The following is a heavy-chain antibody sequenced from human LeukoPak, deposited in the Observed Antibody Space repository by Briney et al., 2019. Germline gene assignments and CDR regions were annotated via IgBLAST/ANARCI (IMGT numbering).Heavy chain of an antibody. CDR2: IYYSGST. D-gene: IGHD3-22*01. CDR3: ARHGPRYYYDSSGYYYFEY. J-gene: IGHJ4*02. V-gene: IGHV4-39*01. CDR1: GGSISSTIYY. Sequence: SETLSLTCSVSGGSISSTIYYWGWIRQPPGKGLEWIGSIYYSGSTYYNPSLKSRVTISVDTSKNQFSLKLSSVTAADTAVYYCARHGPRYYYDSSGYYYFEYWGQGTLVTVSS.